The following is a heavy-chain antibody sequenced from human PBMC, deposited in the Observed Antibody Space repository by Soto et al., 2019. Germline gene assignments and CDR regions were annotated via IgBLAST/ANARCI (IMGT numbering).Heavy chain of an antibody. J-gene: IGHJ1*01. CDR2: INAGNGNT. V-gene: IGHV1-3*01. Sequence: ASVKVSCKASGYTFTSYAMHWVRQAPGQRLEWMGWINAGNGNTKYSQKFQGRATITRDTSASTAYMELSSLRSEDTAVYYCARGDIVVVTAMFYFQHWGQGTLVTVSS. CDR3: ARGDIVVVTAMFYFQH. D-gene: IGHD2-21*02. CDR1: GYTFTSYA.